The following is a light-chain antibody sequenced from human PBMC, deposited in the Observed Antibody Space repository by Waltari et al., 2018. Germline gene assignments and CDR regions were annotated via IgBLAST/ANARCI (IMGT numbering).Light chain of an antibody. V-gene: IGKV3-20*01. CDR3: QQYGSSPYT. CDR1: QSVSGRY. Sequence: EIVLTQSPGPLSLSPGERATPSCRASQSVSGRYLAWYQQKPGQAPRLLIYGASSRATGIPDRFSGSGSGTDFTLTISRLEPEDFAVYYCQQYGSSPYTFGQGTKLEIK. J-gene: IGKJ2*01. CDR2: GAS.